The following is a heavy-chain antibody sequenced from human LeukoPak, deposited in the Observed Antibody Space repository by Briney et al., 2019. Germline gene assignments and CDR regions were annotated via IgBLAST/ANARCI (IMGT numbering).Heavy chain of an antibody. V-gene: IGHV3-21*01. J-gene: IGHJ4*02. CDR3: ATLHHSSSGDY. D-gene: IGHD6-13*01. CDR2: ISSSSSYI. CDR1: GFTFSSYS. Sequence: GGSLRLSCAASGFTFSSYSMNWVRQAPGKGLEWVSSISSSSSYIYYADSVKGRFTISGDNAKNSLYLQMNSLRAEDTAVYYCATLHHSSSGDYWGQGTLVTVSS.